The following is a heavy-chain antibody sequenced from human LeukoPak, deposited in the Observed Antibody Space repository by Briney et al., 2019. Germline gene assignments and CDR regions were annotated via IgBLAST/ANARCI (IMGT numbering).Heavy chain of an antibody. D-gene: IGHD4-17*01. J-gene: IGHJ4*02. Sequence: GRSLGLSCAASGFTFDDYAMHWVRQAPGKGLEWVSGISWNSGSIGYADSVKGRFTISRDNAKNSLYLQMNSLRAEDTALYYCAKDIRSVTSFFDYWGQGTLVTVSS. CDR1: GFTFDDYA. CDR2: ISWNSGSI. V-gene: IGHV3-9*01. CDR3: AKDIRSVTSFFDY.